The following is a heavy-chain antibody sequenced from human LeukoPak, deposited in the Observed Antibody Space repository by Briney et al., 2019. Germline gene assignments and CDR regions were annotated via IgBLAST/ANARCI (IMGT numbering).Heavy chain of an antibody. CDR1: GGSFSSHH. V-gene: IGHV4-59*11. CDR2: IYDTVGI. D-gene: IGHD5-18*01. J-gene: IGHJ4*02. CDR3: VTIKRGNIIGYFDF. Sequence: PSETLFLTCTVSGGSFSSHHWGWIRQSPGRGLEWIGYIYDTVGIKDNPSLKSRISLSADTSKNQLSLSLRSATAADTAVYYCVTIKRGNIIGYFDFWGQGILVTVAS.